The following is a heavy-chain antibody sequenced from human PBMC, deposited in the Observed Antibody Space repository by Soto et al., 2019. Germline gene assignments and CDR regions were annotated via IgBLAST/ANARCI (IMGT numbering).Heavy chain of an antibody. D-gene: IGHD1-26*01. J-gene: IGHJ4*02. CDR1: GGSFSGYS. V-gene: IGHV4-34*01. CDR3: ARGLFSENYYSGGWYYFDY. CDR2: INHSGST. Sequence: QVQLQQWGAGLLKPSETLSLTCAVSGGSFSGYSWTWIRQSPGKGLEWIGQINHSGSTTYNPSLKSRVTISLATSNNQFSLDLSSVNAADTAVYYCARGLFSENYYSGGWYYFDYWGQGTLVTVSS.